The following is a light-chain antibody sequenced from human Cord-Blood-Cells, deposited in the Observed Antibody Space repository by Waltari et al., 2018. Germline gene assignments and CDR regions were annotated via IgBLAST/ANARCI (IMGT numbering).Light chain of an antibody. CDR3: QQSYSTPWT. Sequence: DIQMTQSPSSLSASVGDRVTITCRASQSISSYLNRYQQKTGKSPKLLIYAASSLQSGVPSRFSCSGSGTDFTLTISSLQPEDFATYYCQQSYSTPWTFGQGTKVEIK. V-gene: IGKV1-39*01. J-gene: IGKJ1*01. CDR2: AAS. CDR1: QSISSY.